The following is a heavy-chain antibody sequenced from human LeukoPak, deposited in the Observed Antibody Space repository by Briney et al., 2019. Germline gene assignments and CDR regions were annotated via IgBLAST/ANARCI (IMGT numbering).Heavy chain of an antibody. D-gene: IGHD2-2*01. Sequence: PGGSLRLSCAASGFTFSDFYMSWIRQAPGKGLEWLSYISYGGHTIYYADSVRGRSTISRDDAKKSLYLEMNNLRDEDTAVYFCAAARSVTYCSGTNCYDPWFDPWGQGTLVTVSS. CDR2: ISYGGHTI. V-gene: IGHV3-11*01. CDR3: AAARSVTYCSGTNCYDPWFDP. J-gene: IGHJ5*02. CDR1: GFTFSDFY.